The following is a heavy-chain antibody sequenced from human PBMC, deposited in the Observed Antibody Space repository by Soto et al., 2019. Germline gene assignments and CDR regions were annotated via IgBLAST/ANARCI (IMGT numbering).Heavy chain of an antibody. CDR2: IWYDESNK. Sequence: QVPLVESGGGVVQPGRSLRLSCAASGFIFSGYGMHWVRQAPGKGLEWVAVIWYDESNKYYADSVKGRFTISRDNSKNTVFLQTSSLRAEDTGVYYCARDRRLVSYYFAMNVWGQGTTVTASS. CDR3: ARDRRLVSYYFAMNV. D-gene: IGHD2-8*01. J-gene: IGHJ6*02. CDR1: GFIFSGYG. V-gene: IGHV3-33*01.